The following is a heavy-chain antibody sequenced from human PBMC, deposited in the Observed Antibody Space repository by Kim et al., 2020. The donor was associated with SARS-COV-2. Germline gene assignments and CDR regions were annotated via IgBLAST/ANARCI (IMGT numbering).Heavy chain of an antibody. D-gene: IGHD7-27*01. J-gene: IGHJ4*02. CDR3: SRDLTGPDDF. V-gene: IGHV3-74*01. CDR2: INPEGTYT. CDR1: GFTFSRYW. Sequence: GGSLRLSCAASGFTFSRYWMHWVRQVPGEGPVWVSRINPEGTYTDYADSVKGRFTISRDNSKNMLYLQMNSLRVDDTAVYYCSRDLTGPDDFWGQGTLVTVSS.